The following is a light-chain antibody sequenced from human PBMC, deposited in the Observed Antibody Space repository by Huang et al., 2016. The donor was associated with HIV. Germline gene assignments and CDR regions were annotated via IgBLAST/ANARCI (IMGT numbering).Light chain of an antibody. J-gene: IGKJ4*01. CDR3: MQSIHLPLT. CDR1: LSLLRSDGKTF. CDR2: EAS. V-gene: IGKV2D-29*02. Sequence: DIVMTQTPLSLSVTPGQPASISCKSSLSLLRSDGKTFLYWSLQKPGQSPQLLIYEASNRFSGGPERFSGRGSGTHFTLTISRVEAEEVGVYYGMQSIHLPLTCGGGTKVEIK.